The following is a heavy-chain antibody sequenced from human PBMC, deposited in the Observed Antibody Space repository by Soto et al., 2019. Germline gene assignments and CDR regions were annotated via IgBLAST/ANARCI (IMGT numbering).Heavy chain of an antibody. J-gene: IGHJ4*02. CDR3: ERRSRDILTGSPGTLEY. V-gene: IGHV5-51*01. CDR1: GYSFTNNW. D-gene: IGHD3-9*01. CDR2: IYPGDSDT. Sequence: PGESLKISCKGSGYSFTNNWIGWVRQMPGKGLEWMGIIYPGDSDTRYSPSFQGQVTISADKSISTAYLQWSSLKASDTAMYYCERRSRDILTGSPGTLEYWGQGTLVTVSS.